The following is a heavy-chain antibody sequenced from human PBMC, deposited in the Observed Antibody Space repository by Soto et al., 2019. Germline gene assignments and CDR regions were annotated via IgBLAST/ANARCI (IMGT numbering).Heavy chain of an antibody. J-gene: IGHJ6*02. V-gene: IGHV4-39*01. Sequence: PSETLSLTCTVSGGSISSSSYYWGWIRQPPGKGLEWIGSIYYSGGTYYNPSLKSRVTISVDTSKNQFSLKLSSVTAADTAVYYCARPSRLRFLESPLDVWGQGTTVTVSS. CDR1: GGSISSSSYY. CDR2: IYYSGGT. CDR3: ARPSRLRFLESPLDV. D-gene: IGHD3-3*01.